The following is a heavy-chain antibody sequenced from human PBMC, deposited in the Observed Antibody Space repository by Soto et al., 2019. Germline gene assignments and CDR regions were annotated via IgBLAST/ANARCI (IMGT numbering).Heavy chain of an antibody. Sequence: SETLSLTCTVSGGSISSSSYYWGWIRQPPGKGLEWIGSIYYSGSTYYNPSLKSRVTISVDTSKNQFSLKLSSVTAADTAVYYCARGSRVLRFLEWSNHFDYWGQGTLVTVSS. CDR1: GGSISSSSYY. J-gene: IGHJ4*02. CDR2: IYYSGST. V-gene: IGHV4-39*01. CDR3: ARGSRVLRFLEWSNHFDY. D-gene: IGHD3-3*01.